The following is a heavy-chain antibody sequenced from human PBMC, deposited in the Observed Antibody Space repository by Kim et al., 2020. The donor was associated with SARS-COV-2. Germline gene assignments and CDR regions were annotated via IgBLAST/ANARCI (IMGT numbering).Heavy chain of an antibody. J-gene: IGHJ1*01. D-gene: IGHD6-13*01. V-gene: IGHV3-33*06. CDR2: IWYDGSNK. Sequence: GGSLRLSCAASGFTFSSYGMHWVRQAPGKGLEWVAVIWYDGSNKYYADSVKGRFTISRDNSKNTLYLQMNSLRAEDTAVYYCAKGGQGIAAAGNSRHAEYFQHWGQGTLVTVSS. CDR1: GFTFSSYG. CDR3: AKGGQGIAAAGNSRHAEYFQH.